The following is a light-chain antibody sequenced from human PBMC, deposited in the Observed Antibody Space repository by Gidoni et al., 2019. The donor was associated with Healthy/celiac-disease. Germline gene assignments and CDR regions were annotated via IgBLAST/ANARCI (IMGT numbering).Light chain of an antibody. V-gene: IGKV1-5*03. J-gene: IGKJ5*01. CDR2: KAS. CDR1: QSISSW. CDR3: QQYNSYSIT. Sequence: IQMTQPPSTLSASVGDRVTITCRASQSISSWLAWYQQKPGKAPKLLIYKASSLDSGVPSRFSGSGSGTEFTLTISSLQPDDFATYYCQQYNSYSITFGQGTRLEIK.